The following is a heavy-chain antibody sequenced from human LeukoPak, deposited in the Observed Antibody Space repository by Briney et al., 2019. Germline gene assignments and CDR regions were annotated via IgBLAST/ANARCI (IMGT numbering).Heavy chain of an antibody. CDR1: GGSISSSSYY. CDR3: ARASHSGSYPFDY. CDR2: IYYSGST. V-gene: IGHV4-39*07. Sequence: SETLSLTCTVSGGSISSSSYYWGWIRQPPGKGLEWIGSIYYSGSTYYNPSLKSRVTISVDTSKNQFSLKLSSVTAADTAVYYCARASHSGSYPFDYWGQGTLVTVSS. J-gene: IGHJ4*02. D-gene: IGHD1-26*01.